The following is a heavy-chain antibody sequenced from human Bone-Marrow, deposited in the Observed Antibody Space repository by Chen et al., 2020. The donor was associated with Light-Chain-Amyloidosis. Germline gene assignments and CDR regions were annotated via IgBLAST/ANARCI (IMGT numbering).Heavy chain of an antibody. J-gene: IGHJ5*02. D-gene: IGHD3-10*02. V-gene: IGHV4-31*03. Sequence: QVQLQESGPGLVKPSQTLSLSCTVYGGSISSGGYYWSWIRQHPGKGLEWIGFIYHSGSVTYNPSLRSRLTISVDTSRNQFSLKLSSVTAADTAVYYCARGPNVAFDPWGQGTLVTVSS. CDR1: GGSISSGGYY. CDR2: IYHSGSV. CDR3: ARGPNVAFDP.